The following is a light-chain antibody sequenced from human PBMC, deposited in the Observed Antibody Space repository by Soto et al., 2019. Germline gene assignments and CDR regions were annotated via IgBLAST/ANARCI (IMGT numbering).Light chain of an antibody. CDR1: SSDVGGYKY. V-gene: IGLV2-14*01. CDR3: ATWDDSLNANV. CDR2: EVG. J-gene: IGLJ1*01. Sequence: QSALTQPASMSGSLGQSITISCTGTSSDVGGYKYVSWYQQHPGKAPRLMIYEVGNRPSEVSTRFSGSKSGNTASLAISGLQSEDEADYYCATWDDSLNANVFGTGTKLTVL.